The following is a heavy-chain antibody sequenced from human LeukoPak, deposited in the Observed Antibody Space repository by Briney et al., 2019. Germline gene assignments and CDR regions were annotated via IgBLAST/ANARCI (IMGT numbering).Heavy chain of an antibody. CDR1: GGTFSSYA. V-gene: IGHV1-69*01. CDR2: TIPIFGTA. J-gene: IGHJ4*02. Sequence: SVKVSCKASGGTFSSYAISWVRQAPGQGLEWVGGTIPIFGTANYAQKFQGRVTITADESTSTAYMELSSLRSEDTAVYYCAREGPRVQPYYFDYWGQGTLVTVSS. CDR3: AREGPRVQPYYFDY.